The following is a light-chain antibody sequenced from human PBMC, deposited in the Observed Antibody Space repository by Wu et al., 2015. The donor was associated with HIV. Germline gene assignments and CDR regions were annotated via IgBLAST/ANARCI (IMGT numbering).Light chain of an antibody. V-gene: IGKV1-5*03. CDR3: QQYNSYPYS. Sequence: DVQMTQSPSTLSASVGDRVTITCRASRSVNNWLAWYQQKPGKAPKLLIYKASRLQSGVPSRFSGTGYGTEFTLTISSLQPDDFATYYCQQYNSYPYSFGQGTKLEIK. CDR1: RSVNNW. CDR2: KAS. J-gene: IGKJ2*03.